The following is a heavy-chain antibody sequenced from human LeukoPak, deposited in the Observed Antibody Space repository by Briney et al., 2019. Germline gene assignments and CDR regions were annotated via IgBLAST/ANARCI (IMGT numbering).Heavy chain of an antibody. Sequence: PGGSLRLSCAASGFSFSDHYMSWIRQTPGKGLEWLAYISDSGRNINYADSVKGRFTISRDNAKRSLYLLMNSLRAEDTAAYFCARVGATLYFDSWGQGTLVTVSS. D-gene: IGHD1-26*01. V-gene: IGHV3-11*01. CDR2: ISDSGRNI. CDR1: GFSFSDHY. J-gene: IGHJ4*02. CDR3: ARVGATLYFDS.